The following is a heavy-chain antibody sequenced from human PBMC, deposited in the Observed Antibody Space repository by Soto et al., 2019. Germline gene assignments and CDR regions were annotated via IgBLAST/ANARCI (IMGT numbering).Heavy chain of an antibody. J-gene: IGHJ4*02. Sequence: GGSLSLSCAASGFNFSSYWMHWVRQAPGKGLEWVAVIAYDGRNKYYADSVKGRFTISRDNSKNTLYLQMNSLRIEDTAVYYCARELERVFDYWGQGTLVTVSS. CDR1: GFNFSSYW. CDR2: IAYDGRNK. V-gene: IGHV3-30*03. CDR3: ARELERVFDY. D-gene: IGHD1-1*01.